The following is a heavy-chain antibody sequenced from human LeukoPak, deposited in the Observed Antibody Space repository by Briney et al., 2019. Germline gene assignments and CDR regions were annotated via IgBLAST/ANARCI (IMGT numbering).Heavy chain of an antibody. CDR2: IGIRGDT. J-gene: IGHJ4*02. CDR3: ARGGIQVSGIDEFDY. CDR1: GFTFIDYD. D-gene: IGHD6-19*01. V-gene: IGHV3-13*01. Sequence: GGPLSLCGAASGFTFIDYDMHWVRLVKGKGLEWVSAIGIRGDTHYSGSVKGRFTISRENAESSLYLQMNSLRAEDTAVYYCARGGIQVSGIDEFDYWGQGTLVTVSS.